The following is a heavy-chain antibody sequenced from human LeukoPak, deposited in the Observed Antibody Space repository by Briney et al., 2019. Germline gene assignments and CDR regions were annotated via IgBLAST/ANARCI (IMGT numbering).Heavy chain of an antibody. CDR3: ARGLGFYDILTGYSYY. CDR1: GFTFSSYS. V-gene: IGHV3-21*01. CDR2: ISSSSSYI. J-gene: IGHJ4*02. D-gene: IGHD3-9*01. Sequence: PGGSLRLSCAASGFTFSSYSMNWVRQAPGKGLEWVSSISSSSSYIYYADSVKGRFTISRDNAKNSLYLQMNSLRAEDTAVYYCARGLGFYDILTGYSYYWGQGTLVTVSS.